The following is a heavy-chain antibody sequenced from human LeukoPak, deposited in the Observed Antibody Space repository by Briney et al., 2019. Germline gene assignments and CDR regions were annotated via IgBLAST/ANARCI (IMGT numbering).Heavy chain of an antibody. CDR2: ISSSSTI. D-gene: IGHD4-23*01. J-gene: IGHJ4*02. V-gene: IGHV3-48*02. CDR1: GFTFSSYS. Sequence: GGSLRLSCAASGFTFSSYSINWVRQAPGKGLEWVSYISSSSTISYADSVRGRFTISRNNANNSLYLQMNSLRDEDTAVYYCARGGTSSSLAYWGQGTLVTVSS. CDR3: ARGGTSSSLAY.